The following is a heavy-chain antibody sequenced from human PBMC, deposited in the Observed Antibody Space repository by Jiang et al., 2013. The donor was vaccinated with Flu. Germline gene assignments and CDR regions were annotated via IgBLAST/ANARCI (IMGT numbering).Heavy chain of an antibody. J-gene: IGHJ3*02. CDR3: ARDLWSGYATFDAFDI. V-gene: IGHV4-4*07. Sequence: PAGKGLEWIGRIYTSGSTNYNPSLKSRVTMSVDTSKNQFSLKLSSVTAADTAVYYCARDLWSGYATFDAFDIWGQGTMVTVSS. D-gene: IGHD3-3*01. CDR2: IYTSGST.